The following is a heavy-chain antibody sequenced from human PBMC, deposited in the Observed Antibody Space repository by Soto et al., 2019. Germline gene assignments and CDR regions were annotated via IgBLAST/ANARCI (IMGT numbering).Heavy chain of an antibody. Sequence: ASVKVSCKASGYTFTSYDINWVRQATGQGLEWMGWMNPNSGNTGYAQKFQGRVTMTRNTSISTAYMELSSLRVEDTALYYCARDGIGSVAFWGYLDYWGQGTLVTVSS. CDR3: ARDGIGSVAFWGYLDY. J-gene: IGHJ4*02. CDR2: MNPNSGNT. CDR1: GYTFTSYD. D-gene: IGHD3-16*01. V-gene: IGHV1-8*01.